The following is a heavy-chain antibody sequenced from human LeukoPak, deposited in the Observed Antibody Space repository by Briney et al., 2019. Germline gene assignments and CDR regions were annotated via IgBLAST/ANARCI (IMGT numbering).Heavy chain of an antibody. D-gene: IGHD2-21*02. Sequence: SETLSLTCTVSGGSISSSSYYWGWIRQPPGKGLEWIGSIYFSGTTYYNPSLKSRVTISVDTSKNRFSLKLSSVTAADTAVYYCARQRWVTGPADYWGQGTLVTVSS. CDR1: GGSISSSSYY. CDR2: IYFSGTT. V-gene: IGHV4-39*01. CDR3: ARQRWVTGPADY. J-gene: IGHJ4*02.